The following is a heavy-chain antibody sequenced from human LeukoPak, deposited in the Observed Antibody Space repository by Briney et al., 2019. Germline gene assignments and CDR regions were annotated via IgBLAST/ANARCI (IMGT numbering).Heavy chain of an antibody. CDR3: AKDMAYDFWSCYYRSAHDY. J-gene: IGHJ4*02. D-gene: IGHD3-3*01. CDR2: ISGSGGST. Sequence: GGSLRLSCAASGFTFSSYAMSWVRQAPGKGLEWVSAISGSGGSTYYADSVKGRFTISRDNSKNTLYLQMNSLRAEDTAVYYCAKDMAYDFWSCYYRSAHDYWGQGTLVTVSS. CDR1: GFTFSSYA. V-gene: IGHV3-23*01.